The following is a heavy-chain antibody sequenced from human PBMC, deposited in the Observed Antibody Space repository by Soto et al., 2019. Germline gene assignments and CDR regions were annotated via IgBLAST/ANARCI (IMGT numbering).Heavy chain of an antibody. CDR3: AKDLRYDSRGSVFDY. CDR2: SSWNSGSI. J-gene: IGHJ4*02. D-gene: IGHD3-22*01. CDR1: GFTFDDYA. V-gene: IGHV3-9*01. Sequence: EVQLVESGGGLVQPGRSLRLSCAASGFTFDDYAMHWVRQAPGKGLEWVSGSSWNSGSIGYADSVKGRFTISRDNAKNSLFLQMNSLRAEDTALYYCAKDLRYDSRGSVFDYWGQGTLVSVSS.